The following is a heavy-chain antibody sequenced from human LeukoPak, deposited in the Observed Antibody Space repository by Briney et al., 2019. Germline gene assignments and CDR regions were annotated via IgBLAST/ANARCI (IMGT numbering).Heavy chain of an antibody. Sequence: GGSLRLSCAASGFSVSSIYMSWVRQAPGKGLEWVAVIYSGGTTYYADSVRGRFTISSDNSKNTLYLQMNSLRVEDTALYYCARDMGFGDLMGYWGQGTLVTVSS. J-gene: IGHJ4*02. D-gene: IGHD3-10*01. CDR3: ARDMGFGDLMGY. V-gene: IGHV3-53*01. CDR2: IYSGGTT. CDR1: GFSVSSIY.